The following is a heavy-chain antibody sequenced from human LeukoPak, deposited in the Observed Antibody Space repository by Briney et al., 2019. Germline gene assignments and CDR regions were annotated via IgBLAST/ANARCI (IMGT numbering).Heavy chain of an antibody. Sequence: ASVKVSCKASGYTFTGYYMHWVRQAPGQGLEWMGWTNPNSGGTNYAQKLQGRVTMTTDTSTSTAYMELRSLRSDDTAVYYCARDSPLITGTTSRLFDYWGQGTLVTVSS. D-gene: IGHD1-7*01. CDR1: GYTFTGYY. CDR2: TNPNSGGT. V-gene: IGHV1-2*02. J-gene: IGHJ4*02. CDR3: ARDSPLITGTTSRLFDY.